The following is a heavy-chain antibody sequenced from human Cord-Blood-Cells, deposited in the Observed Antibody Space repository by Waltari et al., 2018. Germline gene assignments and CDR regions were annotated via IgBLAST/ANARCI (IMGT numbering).Heavy chain of an antibody. D-gene: IGHD5-12*01. Sequence: EVQLVQSGAEVKKPGESLKISCKGFGYSFTSYWIGWVRQMPGKGLEWMGIIYPGDSDTRYSPSFQGKVTISADKSISTAYLQWSSLKASDTAMYYCAISGYSGYDFDWYFDLWGRGTLVTVSS. CDR3: AISGYSGYDFDWYFDL. CDR1: GYSFTSYW. CDR2: IYPGDSDT. J-gene: IGHJ2*01. V-gene: IGHV5-51*01.